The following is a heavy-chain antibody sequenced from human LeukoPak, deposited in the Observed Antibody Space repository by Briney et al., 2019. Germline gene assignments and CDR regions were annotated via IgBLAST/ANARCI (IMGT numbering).Heavy chain of an antibody. CDR1: GYTLTELS. CDR2: FDPEDGET. D-gene: IGHD3-10*01. Sequence: ASVKVSCKVSGYTLTELSMHWVRQAPGKGLEWMGGFDPEDGETIYAQKFQGRVTMTEDTSTDTAYMELSSLRSEDTAVYYCATDTWFGDAALYYGMDVWGQGTTVTVSS. CDR3: ATDTWFGDAALYYGMDV. V-gene: IGHV1-24*01. J-gene: IGHJ6*02.